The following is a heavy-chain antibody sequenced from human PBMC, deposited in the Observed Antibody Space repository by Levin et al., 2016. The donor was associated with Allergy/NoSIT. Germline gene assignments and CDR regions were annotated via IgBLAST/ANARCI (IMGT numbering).Heavy chain of an antibody. CDR1: GGSFSGYY. CDR2: INHSGST. D-gene: IGHD2-15*01. J-gene: IGHJ4*02. V-gene: IGHV4-34*01. Sequence: SETLSLTCAVYGGSFSGYYWSWIRQPPGKGLEWIGEINHSGSTNYNPSLKSRVTISVDTSKNQFSLKLSSVTAADTAVFYCALGYCSGGSCRGFDYWGQGTLVTVSS. CDR3: ALGYCSGGSCRGFDY.